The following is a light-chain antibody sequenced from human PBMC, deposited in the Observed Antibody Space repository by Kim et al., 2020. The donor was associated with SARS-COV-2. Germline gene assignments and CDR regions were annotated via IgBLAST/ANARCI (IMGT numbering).Light chain of an antibody. CDR1: RPISTW. J-gene: IGKJ1*01. V-gene: IGKV1-5*03. CDR2: KAS. Sequence: DIQLTQSPYTLSASVGDTVTITCRASRPISTWLAWYQQKPGKVPKLLIYKASSLESGVSSRFSGSGSGTEFTLTINSLQPDDFATYYCQQYNDYATFGQGTKVDIK. CDR3: QQYNDYAT.